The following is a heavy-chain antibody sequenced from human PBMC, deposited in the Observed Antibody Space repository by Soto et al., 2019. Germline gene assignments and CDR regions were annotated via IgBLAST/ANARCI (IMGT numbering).Heavy chain of an antibody. CDR3: ARGSYYYGSGSYYPYYYYYYMDV. CDR1: GGSFSGYY. J-gene: IGHJ6*03. CDR2: INHNGST. Sequence: PSETLSLTCAVYGGSFSGYYWSWIRQPPGKGLEWNGEINHNGSTNYNPSLKSRVTISVDTSKNQFSLKLSSVTAADTAVYYCARGSYYYGSGSYYPYYYYYYMDVWGKGTTVTVSS. V-gene: IGHV4-34*01. D-gene: IGHD3-10*01.